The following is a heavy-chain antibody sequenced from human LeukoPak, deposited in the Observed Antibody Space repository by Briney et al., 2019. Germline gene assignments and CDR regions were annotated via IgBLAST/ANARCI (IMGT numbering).Heavy chain of an antibody. V-gene: IGHV3-7*01. Sequence: GGSLRLSCAASGFTFSSYWMSWVRQAPGKGLEWVANINQDGSEKYYVDSVKGRFTISRDNAKNSLYLQMNSLRAEDTAVYYCARYKYSSSSRPGWGDYWGQGTLVTVSS. J-gene: IGHJ4*02. D-gene: IGHD6-6*01. CDR1: GFTFSSYW. CDR2: INQDGSEK. CDR3: ARYKYSSSSRPGWGDY.